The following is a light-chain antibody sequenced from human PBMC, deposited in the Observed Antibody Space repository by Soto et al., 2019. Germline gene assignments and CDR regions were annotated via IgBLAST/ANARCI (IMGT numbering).Light chain of an antibody. Sequence: EIVLTQSPATLSLSPGERATLSCRASQSLSSFLAWYQQKPGQAPRLLIYDASNRATGIPDRFSGSGSGTDFTLTFSSLEPEDFAVYYCQQRSNWLTFGGGTKVEIK. V-gene: IGKV3-11*01. J-gene: IGKJ4*01. CDR3: QQRSNWLT. CDR1: QSLSSF. CDR2: DAS.